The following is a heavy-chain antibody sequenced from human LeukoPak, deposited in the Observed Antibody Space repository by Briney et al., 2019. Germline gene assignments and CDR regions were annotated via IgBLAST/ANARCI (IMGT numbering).Heavy chain of an antibody. CDR1: GGSISSSNW. D-gene: IGHD1-26*01. V-gene: IGHV4-4*02. CDR2: IYHSGST. CDR3: ARGQGATVPQVGKNWFDP. Sequence: SETLSLTCAVSGGSISSSNWWSWVRQPPGKGLEWIGEIYHSGSTNYNPSLKSRVTISVDTSKNQFSLKLSSVTVADTAIYYCARGQGATVPQVGKNWFDPWGQGTRVTVSS. J-gene: IGHJ5*02.